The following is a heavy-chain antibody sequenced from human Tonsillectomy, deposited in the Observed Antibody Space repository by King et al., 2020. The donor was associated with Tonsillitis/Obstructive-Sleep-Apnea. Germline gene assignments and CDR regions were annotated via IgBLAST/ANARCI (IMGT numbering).Heavy chain of an antibody. CDR2: IIPIFGTA. CDR1: GGTFSSYA. CDR3: ARGHCSGGSCYWPYYYYMDV. J-gene: IGHJ6*03. Sequence: VQLVQSGAEVKKPGSSVKVSCKASGGTFSSYAISWVRQAPGQGLEWMGGIIPIFGTANYAQKFQGRVTITADESTSTAYMELSSLRSEDTAVYYCARGHCSGGSCYWPYYYYMDVWGKGTTVTVSS. D-gene: IGHD2-15*01. V-gene: IGHV1-69*01.